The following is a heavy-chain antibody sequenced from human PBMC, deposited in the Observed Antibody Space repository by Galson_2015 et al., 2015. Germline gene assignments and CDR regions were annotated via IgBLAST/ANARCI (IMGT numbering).Heavy chain of an antibody. Sequence: CAISGDSVASKSATWDWIRQSPSRGLEWLGRTYLRSRWYYDYAESVKGRITISPDTSKNQFFLQLNSVTPEDTAVYYCAREGWRRDGYEYVDPWGQGTLVTVSS. J-gene: IGHJ5*02. CDR2: TYLRSRWYY. V-gene: IGHV6-1*01. CDR3: AREGWRRDGYEYVDP. D-gene: IGHD5-24*01. CDR1: GDSVASKSAT.